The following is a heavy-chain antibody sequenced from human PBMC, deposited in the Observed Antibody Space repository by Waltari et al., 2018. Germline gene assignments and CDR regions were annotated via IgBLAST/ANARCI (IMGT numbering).Heavy chain of an antibody. D-gene: IGHD6-13*01. CDR1: GFIFSSYG. CDR2: ITYDGSNK. J-gene: IGHJ4*02. CDR3: AKDPRAAGTDYFDY. Sequence: QVQLVESGGGVVQPGRSLRLSCAASGFIFSSYGMHWVRQAPGKGLEWVAVITYDGSNKYYADSVKGRFTISRDNSKNTLHLQVNSLRAEDTAVYYCAKDPRAAGTDYFDYWGQGTLVTVSS. V-gene: IGHV3-30*18.